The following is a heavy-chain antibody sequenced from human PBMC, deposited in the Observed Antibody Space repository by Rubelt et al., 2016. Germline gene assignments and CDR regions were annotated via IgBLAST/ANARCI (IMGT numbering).Heavy chain of an antibody. CDR3: ARVGCSGGRCYEESRVY. V-gene: IGHV3-74*02. CDR2: INSDGSST. CDR1: GFTFSSYW. Sequence: EVQLVESGGGLLQPGGSLRLSCEASGFTFSSYWMHWVRQAPGKGLVWVSRINSDGSSTSYAECMKGRFTISRDKAKNTLYLQMNSLRAEDTAVYYCARVGCSGGRCYEESRVYWGQGTLVTVSS. D-gene: IGHD2-15*01. J-gene: IGHJ4*02.